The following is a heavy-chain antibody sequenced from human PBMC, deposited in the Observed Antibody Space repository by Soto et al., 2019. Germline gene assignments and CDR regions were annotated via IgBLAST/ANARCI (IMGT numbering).Heavy chain of an antibody. Sequence: NPWGSLRLSCAASGFTFSNAWMSWVRQAPGKGLEWVGRIKSKTDGGTTDYAAPVKGRFTISRDDSKNTLYLQMNSLKTEDTAVYYCTPEVVSMVPDYWGQGTLVTVSS. CDR1: GFTFSNAW. CDR3: TPEVVSMVPDY. V-gene: IGHV3-15*01. D-gene: IGHD2-15*01. CDR2: IKSKTDGGTT. J-gene: IGHJ4*02.